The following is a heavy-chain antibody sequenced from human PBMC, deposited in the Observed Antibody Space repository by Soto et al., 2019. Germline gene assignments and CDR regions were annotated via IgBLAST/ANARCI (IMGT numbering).Heavy chain of an antibody. Sequence: QVQLVQSGAEVKKPGSSVKVSCKSSGGTFSSHSINWVRQAPGQGLEWMGGIIPIFGPANFAKKFQGRVTITADESTTTAYMELSTLTSEDTAVYYCATGSCTSTGGRIGYHYNAMDVWGQGTTVTVSS. CDR1: GGTFSSHS. J-gene: IGHJ6*02. CDR2: IIPIFGPA. D-gene: IGHD1-1*01. V-gene: IGHV1-69*01. CDR3: ATGSCTSTGGRIGYHYNAMDV.